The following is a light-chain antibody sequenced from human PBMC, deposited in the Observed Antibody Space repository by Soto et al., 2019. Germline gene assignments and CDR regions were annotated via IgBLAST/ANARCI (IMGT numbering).Light chain of an antibody. CDR1: SSDVGGYNY. V-gene: IGLV2-14*01. Sequence: QSVLTQPASVSGSPGQSITISCTGTSSDVGGYNYVSWYQQHPGKAPELMIYDVSNRPSGVSNRFSGSKSGNTASLTISGLQAEDEADYYCSSYTSSSAWVFGRGTKVTVL. J-gene: IGLJ3*02. CDR2: DVS. CDR3: SSYTSSSAWV.